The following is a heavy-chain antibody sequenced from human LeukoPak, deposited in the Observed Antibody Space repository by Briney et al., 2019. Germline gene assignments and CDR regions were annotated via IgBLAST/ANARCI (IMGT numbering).Heavy chain of an antibody. Sequence: GASVKVSCKASGYTFTSYYMHWVRQAPGQGLEWMGIINPSGGSTSYAQKFQGRVAMTRDMSTSTVYMELSSLRSEDTAVYYCARDGGYSSNPRYYFDYWGQGTLVTVSS. CDR1: GYTFTSYY. CDR2: INPSGGST. J-gene: IGHJ4*02. V-gene: IGHV1-46*01. D-gene: IGHD6-13*01. CDR3: ARDGGYSSNPRYYFDY.